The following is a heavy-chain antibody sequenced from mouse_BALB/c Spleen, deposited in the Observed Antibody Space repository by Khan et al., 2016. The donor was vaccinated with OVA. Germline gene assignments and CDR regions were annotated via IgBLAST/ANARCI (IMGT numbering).Heavy chain of an antibody. CDR2: IWAGGST. CDR3: ARFYDPYYAMDY. D-gene: IGHD2-3*01. CDR1: GFSLTNYG. J-gene: IGHJ4*01. V-gene: IGHV2-9*02. Sequence: QVQLKESGPGLVAPSQSLSITCTVSGFSLTNYGVNWVRQPPGKGLEWLGVIWAGGSTNYNSALMSRLSISKDKSKSQVFLKMNSLQTDDTAMYYCARFYDPYYAMDYWGQGTSVTVSS.